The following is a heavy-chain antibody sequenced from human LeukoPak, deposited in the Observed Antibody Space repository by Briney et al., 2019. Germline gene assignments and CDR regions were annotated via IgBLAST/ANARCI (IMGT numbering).Heavy chain of an antibody. Sequence: ASVKLSCKASGYTFTSYYMHWVRQAPGQGLEWMRIINPSGGSTSYAQKFQGRVTMTRATSTSTVYMELSSLRSEDTAVYYCARDTSSSWYAYWGQGTLVTVSS. CDR2: INPSGGST. V-gene: IGHV1-46*01. J-gene: IGHJ4*02. CDR3: ARDTSSSWYAY. D-gene: IGHD6-13*01. CDR1: GYTFTSYY.